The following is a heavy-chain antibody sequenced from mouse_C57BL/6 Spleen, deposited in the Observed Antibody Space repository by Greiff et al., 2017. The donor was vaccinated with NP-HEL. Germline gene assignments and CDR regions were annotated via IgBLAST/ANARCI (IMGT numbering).Heavy chain of an antibody. CDR2: IDPETGGT. J-gene: IGHJ2*01. Sequence: QVQLQQSGAELVRPRASVTLSCKASGYTFTDYEMHWVKQTPVHGLEWIGAIDPETGGTAYNQKFKGKAILTADKSSSPAYMELRSLTSEDSAVYYCTRPSTTVALDYWGQGTTLTVSS. CDR1: GYTFTDYE. CDR3: TRPSTTVALDY. V-gene: IGHV1-15*01. D-gene: IGHD1-1*01.